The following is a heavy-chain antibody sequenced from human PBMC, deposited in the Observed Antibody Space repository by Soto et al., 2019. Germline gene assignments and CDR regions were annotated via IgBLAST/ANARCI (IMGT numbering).Heavy chain of an antibody. CDR2: IKSKTDGGTT. CDR3: TTVRIVVVTAIQP. D-gene: IGHD2-21*02. V-gene: IGHV3-15*07. Sequence: PGGSLRLSCAASGFTFSNAWMSWVRQAPGKGLEWVGRIKSKTDGGTTDYAAPVKGRFTISRDDSKNTLYLQMNSLKTEDTAVYYCTTVRIVVVTAIQPWGQGTLVTVSS. CDR1: GFTFSNAW. J-gene: IGHJ5*02.